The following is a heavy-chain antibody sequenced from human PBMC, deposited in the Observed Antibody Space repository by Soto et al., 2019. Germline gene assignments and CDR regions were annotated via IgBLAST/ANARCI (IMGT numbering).Heavy chain of an antibody. J-gene: IGHJ4*02. D-gene: IGHD6-19*01. CDR3: AKDGVGGAGQLWLVRFPDY. V-gene: IGHV3-30*18. CDR2: ISSDGSKQ. Sequence: QVQLVDSGGGVVQPGGSLRLSCAASGFTFSTYGMHWVRQAPGKGLEWVADISSDGSKQYYTDSVKGRFTISRDNSKNTLYLLMNILRAEDTAIYYCAKDGVGGAGQLWLVRFPDYWGQGTQVTVSS. CDR1: GFTFSTYG.